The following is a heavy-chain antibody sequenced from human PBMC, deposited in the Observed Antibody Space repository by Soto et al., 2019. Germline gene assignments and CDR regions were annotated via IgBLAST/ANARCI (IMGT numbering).Heavy chain of an antibody. J-gene: IGHJ2*01. CDR1: GGSISSYF. Sequence: QVQLQDSGPGLVKPSETLSLTCTVSGGSISSYFWSWIRQPPGKGLEWIGYIYYTGSTNYNPSLKSRVTISVDTSKHQFSLQLSSVTAADTAVYYCANFIWYFDLWGRGTLVTVSS. V-gene: IGHV4-59*01. CDR3: ANFIWYFDL. CDR2: IYYTGST.